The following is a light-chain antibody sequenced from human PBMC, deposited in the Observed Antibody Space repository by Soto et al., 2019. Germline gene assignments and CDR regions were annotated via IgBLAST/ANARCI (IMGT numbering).Light chain of an antibody. CDR2: DAS. Sequence: EIVLTQSPATLSLSPGDRATLYCRASQSVSSYLAWYQQKPGQAPRLLIYDASNRATGIPARFSGSGSGTDFTLTISSLEPEDFAVYYCQQRSNWPPRITFGPGTKVDIK. J-gene: IGKJ3*01. CDR3: QQRSNWPPRIT. V-gene: IGKV3-11*01. CDR1: QSVSSY.